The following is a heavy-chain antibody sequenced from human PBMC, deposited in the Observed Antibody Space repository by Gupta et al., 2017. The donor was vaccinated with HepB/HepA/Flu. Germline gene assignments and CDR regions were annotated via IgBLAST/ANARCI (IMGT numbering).Heavy chain of an antibody. CDR3: ALGYGPYYYYMDV. Sequence: EVQLVQSGAEVKKPGATVKISCKVSGYTLTDYYIHWVQQAPGKGLEWMGLVDPEDDDTIYAEKFQGRFTITADTSTDTAYMELNSLRSEDTAVYFCALGYGPYYYYMDVWGRGTTVTVSS. V-gene: IGHV1-69-2*01. J-gene: IGHJ6*03. CDR1: GYTLTDYY. D-gene: IGHD2-15*01. CDR2: VDPEDDDT.